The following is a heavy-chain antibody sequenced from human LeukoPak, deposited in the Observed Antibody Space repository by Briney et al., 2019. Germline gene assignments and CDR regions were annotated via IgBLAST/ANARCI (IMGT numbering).Heavy chain of an antibody. CDR3: AGVTGYYYYMDV. CDR2: ISYDGGNK. CDR1: GFTFSSYA. Sequence: GGSLRLSCAASGFTFSSYAMHWVRQAPGKGLEWVAVISYDGGNKYYADSVKGRFTISRDNSKNTLYLQMNSLRAEDTAVYYCAGVTGYYYYMDVWGKGTTVTVSS. D-gene: IGHD1-20*01. V-gene: IGHV3-30-3*01. J-gene: IGHJ6*03.